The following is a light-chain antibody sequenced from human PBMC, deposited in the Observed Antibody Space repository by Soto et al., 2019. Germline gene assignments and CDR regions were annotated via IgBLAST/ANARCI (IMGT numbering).Light chain of an antibody. CDR3: SAYAGSYIYYV. CDR2: EVN. Sequence: QSALTQPASVSGSPGQSIAISCTGTSSDVGNYNLVSWYQQHPGKAPRLMIFEVNKRPSGVSDRFSGSKSGNTASLTISGLQADDEADYYCSAYAGSYIYYVFGAGTKLSVL. J-gene: IGLJ1*01. V-gene: IGLV2-23*02. CDR1: SSDVGNYNL.